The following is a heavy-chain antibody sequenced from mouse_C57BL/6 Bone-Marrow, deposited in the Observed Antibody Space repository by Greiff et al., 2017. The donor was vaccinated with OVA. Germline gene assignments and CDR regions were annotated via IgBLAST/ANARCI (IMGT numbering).Heavy chain of an antibody. D-gene: IGHD2-4*01. CDR1: GYTFTDHT. J-gene: IGHJ3*01. CDR2: IYPRDGST. Sequence: VKLMESDAELVKPGASVKISCKVSGYTFTDHTIHWMKQRPEQGLEWIGYIYPRDGSTKYNEKFKGKATLTADKSSSTAYMQLNSLTSEDSAVYFCARGGLRRGAWFAYWGQGTLVTVSA. CDR3: ARGGLRRGAWFAY. V-gene: IGHV1-78*01.